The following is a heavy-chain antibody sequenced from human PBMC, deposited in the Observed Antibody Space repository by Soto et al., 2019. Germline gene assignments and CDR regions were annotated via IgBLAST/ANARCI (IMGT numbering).Heavy chain of an antibody. V-gene: IGHV4-4*02. D-gene: IGHD6-6*01. CDR3: ARESSSSFPGDY. CDR1: GGSISSNNW. Sequence: QVQLQESGPGLVKPSGTLSLTCAVSGGSISSNNWWTWVRQPPGKGLEWIGEIFHSGSINYNPSLKSRVTISIDNSKNQFSLKLSSVTAADTAVYYCARESSSSFPGDYWGQGTLVTVSS. CDR2: IFHSGSI. J-gene: IGHJ4*02.